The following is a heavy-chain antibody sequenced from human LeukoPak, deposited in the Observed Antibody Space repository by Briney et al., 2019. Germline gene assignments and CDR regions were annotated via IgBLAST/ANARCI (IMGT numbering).Heavy chain of an antibody. J-gene: IGHJ4*02. Sequence: GSLRPSCAASGFTFSSYALSWGRQAPREGLEWVSAICGSGGSTYYADSVKGRFTISRDNSKNTLYLQMNSLRAEDTAVYYCAKGLGIWFGELYSFFDYWGQGTLVTVSS. CDR3: AKGLGIWFGELYSFFDY. V-gene: IGHV3-23*01. D-gene: IGHD3-10*01. CDR1: GFTFSSYA. CDR2: ICGSGGST.